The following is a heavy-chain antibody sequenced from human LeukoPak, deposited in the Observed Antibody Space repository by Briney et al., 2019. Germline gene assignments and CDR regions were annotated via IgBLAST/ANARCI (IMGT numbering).Heavy chain of an antibody. J-gene: IGHJ4*02. V-gene: IGHV1-2*02. Sequence: ASVKVSCKSSGYTFTDYYIHWVRQAPGQGLEWMGYIGPHSSATSSPQEFQGRVTMTRDTSMSTAYMELTRLTSDDTAVYYCAREGNGLLSKDFDYWGQGTLVTVSS. CDR3: AREGNGLLSKDFDY. CDR1: GYTFTDYY. CDR2: IGPHSSAT. D-gene: IGHD2/OR15-2a*01.